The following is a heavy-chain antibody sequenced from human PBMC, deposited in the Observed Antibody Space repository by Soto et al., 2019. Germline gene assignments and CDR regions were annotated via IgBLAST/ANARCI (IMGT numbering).Heavy chain of an antibody. CDR3: AKLVRDDVRRSDLDH. V-gene: IGHV4-39*01. CDR1: GDSITASYSN. CDR2: FYYSGTT. J-gene: IGHJ4*02. Sequence: PSETLSLTCTVSGDSITASYSNWACIRQPPGKGLEWIGTFYYSGTTSQNPPLRSRITISGDTSRNQFSLNLRSVTAADSGVYYCAKLVRDDVRRSDLDHWGQGTLVTVPS. D-gene: IGHD3-10*02.